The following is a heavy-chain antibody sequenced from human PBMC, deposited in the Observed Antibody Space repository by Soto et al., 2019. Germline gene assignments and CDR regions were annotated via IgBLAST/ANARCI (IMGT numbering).Heavy chain of an antibody. J-gene: IGHJ4*02. CDR2: LYYSGGIYTGSS. Sequence: SETLSLTCSVSDGSISSSVSYWGWVRQSPGKGLEWIGSLYYSGGIYTGSSYYNPSLKSRVTISVDTSKNQFFLNLTSVTAADTAVYYCVTPRGFSYGYFDYWGQGMLVTVSA. D-gene: IGHD5-18*01. CDR3: VTPRGFSYGYFDY. V-gene: IGHV4-39*01. CDR1: DGSISSSVSY.